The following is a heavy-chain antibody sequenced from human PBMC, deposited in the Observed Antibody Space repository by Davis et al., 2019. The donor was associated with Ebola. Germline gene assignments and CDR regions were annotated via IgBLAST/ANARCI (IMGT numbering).Heavy chain of an antibody. CDR1: GFTFSNAW. V-gene: IGHV3-30*03. J-gene: IGHJ4*02. CDR2: ISYDGSNK. D-gene: IGHD4-11*01. Sequence: GESLKISCAASGFTFSNAWMSWVRQAPGKGLEWVAVISYDGSNKYYADSVKGRFTISRDNSKNTLYLQMNSLRPEDTAVYYCARDSDDYSFDYWGQGTLVTVSS. CDR3: ARDSDDYSFDY.